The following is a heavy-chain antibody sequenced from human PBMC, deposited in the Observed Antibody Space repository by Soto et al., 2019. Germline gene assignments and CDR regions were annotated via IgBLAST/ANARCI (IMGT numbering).Heavy chain of an antibody. CDR1: GFAFSSYG. J-gene: IGHJ4*02. Sequence: QVQLVESGGGVVQPGKSLRLSCAASGFAFSSYGIHWVRQAPGKGLERVAGISYDGSKKYYADSVKGQFTISRDNSENTLHLQMNGLRAEDTAVYYCAKDTYYHDSSGYYVFDHWGQGTLVTVSS. CDR3: AKDTYYHDSSGYYVFDH. D-gene: IGHD3-22*01. CDR2: ISYDGSKK. V-gene: IGHV3-30*18.